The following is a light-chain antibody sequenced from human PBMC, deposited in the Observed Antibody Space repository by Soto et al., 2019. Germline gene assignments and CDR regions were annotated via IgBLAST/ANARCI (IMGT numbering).Light chain of an antibody. CDR1: QSVSSK. CDR3: QQYNDWLGT. CDR2: GAS. V-gene: IGKV3-15*01. Sequence: EILMTQSPATLSVSPGERATLSCRASQSVSSKLAWYQQKPGQAPRLLIYGASTRATGVPARFSGSGSGTECTLTISSLQSEDFAVYYCQQYNDWLGTFGGGTKVEIK. J-gene: IGKJ4*01.